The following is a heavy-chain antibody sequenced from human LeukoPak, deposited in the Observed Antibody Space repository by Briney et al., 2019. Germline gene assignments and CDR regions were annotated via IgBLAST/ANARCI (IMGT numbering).Heavy chain of an antibody. D-gene: IGHD3-10*01. Sequence: SETLSLTCAVYGGSFSSYYWSWIRQPPGKGLEWIGEINHSGSTNYNPSLKSRVTISVDTSKNQFSLKLSSVTAADTAVYYCARWDYYGSGKTRGGYNWFDPWGQGTLVTVSS. CDR1: GGSFSSYY. J-gene: IGHJ5*02. V-gene: IGHV4-34*01. CDR3: ARWDYYGSGKTRGGYNWFDP. CDR2: INHSGST.